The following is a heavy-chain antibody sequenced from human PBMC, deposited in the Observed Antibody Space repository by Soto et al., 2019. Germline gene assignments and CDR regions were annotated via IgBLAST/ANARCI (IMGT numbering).Heavy chain of an antibody. CDR3: ATRLSSGSYAFDY. D-gene: IGHD1-26*01. V-gene: IGHV4-59*01. J-gene: IGHJ4*02. CDR1: RGSISNFF. CDR2: ISYIGTT. Sequence: PSETLSLTCTVSRGSISNFFWTWIRQPPGRVLEWIWYISYIGTTNYNASLKSRVTISVDTSANQFSLRVRSVTSADTAVYYCATRLSSGSYAFDYWGQGTLVTVSS.